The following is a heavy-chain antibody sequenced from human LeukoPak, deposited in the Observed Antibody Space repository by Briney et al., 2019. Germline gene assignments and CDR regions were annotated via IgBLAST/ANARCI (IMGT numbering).Heavy chain of an antibody. D-gene: IGHD4-17*01. Sequence: GASVKVSCKASGYTFTGYYMHWVRQAPGRGLEWMGWINPNSGGTNCAQKFQGRVTMTRDTSISTAYMELSRLRSDDTAVYYCARLEIPAYGDYPPGWFDPWGQGTLVTVSS. CDR1: GYTFTGYY. J-gene: IGHJ5*02. V-gene: IGHV1-2*02. CDR2: INPNSGGT. CDR3: ARLEIPAYGDYPPGWFDP.